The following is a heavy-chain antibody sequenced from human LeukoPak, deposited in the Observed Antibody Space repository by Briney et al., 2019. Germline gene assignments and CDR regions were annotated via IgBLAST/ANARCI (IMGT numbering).Heavy chain of an antibody. Sequence: PSETLSLTCTVSGGSISSGDYYWSWIRQPPGKGLEWIGYIYYSGSTYYNPSLKSRVTISVDTSKNQFSLKLSSVTAADTAVYYCARGASYDYVWGSYKKYYFDYWGQGTLVTVSS. D-gene: IGHD3-16*01. CDR1: GGSISSGDYY. V-gene: IGHV4-30-4*01. CDR3: ARGASYDYVWGSYKKYYFDY. CDR2: IYYSGST. J-gene: IGHJ4*02.